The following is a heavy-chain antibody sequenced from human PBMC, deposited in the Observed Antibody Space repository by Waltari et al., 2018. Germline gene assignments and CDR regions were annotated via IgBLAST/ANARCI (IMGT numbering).Heavy chain of an antibody. CDR3: ARGGAVRYMTTVTPDY. CDR2: IYYSGST. CDR1: GGSISSSSYY. D-gene: IGHD4-17*01. V-gene: IGHV4-39*01. J-gene: IGHJ4*02. Sequence: QLQLQESGPGLVKPSETLSLTCTVSGGSISSSSYYWGWIRQPPGKGLEWIGSIYYSGSTYYNPSLKSRVTISVDTSKNQFSLKLSSVTAADTAVYYCARGGAVRYMTTVTPDYWGQGTLVTVSS.